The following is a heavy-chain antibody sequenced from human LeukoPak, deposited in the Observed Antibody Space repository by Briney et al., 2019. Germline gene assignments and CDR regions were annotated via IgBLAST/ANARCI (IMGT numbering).Heavy chain of an antibody. CDR2: ISYDGSNK. CDR1: GFTFSSYA. J-gene: IGHJ5*02. Sequence: GGSLRLSCAASGFTFSSYAMHWVRQAPGKGLEWVAVISYDGSNKYYADSVKGRFTISRDNSKNTLYLQMNSLRAEDTAVYYCAKDHIVVVPAAFDPWGQGTLVTVSS. V-gene: IGHV3-30-3*01. D-gene: IGHD2-2*01. CDR3: AKDHIVVVPAAFDP.